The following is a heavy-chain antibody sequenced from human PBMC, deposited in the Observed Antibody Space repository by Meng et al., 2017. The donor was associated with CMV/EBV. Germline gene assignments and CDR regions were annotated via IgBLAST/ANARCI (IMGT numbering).Heavy chain of an antibody. CDR2: IRYDGSNK. Sequence: GGSLRLSCAASGFTFSSYGMHWVRQAQGKGLEWVTFIRYDGSNKYYADSVKGRFTISRDNSKNTLYLQMNSLRAEDTAVYYCLCFHFDYWGQGTLVTVSS. V-gene: IGHV3-30*02. D-gene: IGHD2-15*01. J-gene: IGHJ4*02. CDR1: GFTFSSYG. CDR3: LCFHFDY.